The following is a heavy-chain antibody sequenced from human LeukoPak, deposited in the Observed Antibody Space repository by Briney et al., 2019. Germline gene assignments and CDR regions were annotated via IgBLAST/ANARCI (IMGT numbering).Heavy chain of an antibody. CDR2: IGTAAET. CDR3: VREGYSSGRAPAFDI. CDR1: GFTFSNKV. Sequence: GGSLRLSCVASGFTFSNKVMHWVRLPIGKGLEWVSGIGTAAETYYLGSVKGRFTISRVNAKNSVYLQMNSLTAGDTAMYYCVREGYSSGRAPAFDIWGQGTMVTVSS. J-gene: IGHJ3*02. V-gene: IGHV3-13*01. D-gene: IGHD6-19*01.